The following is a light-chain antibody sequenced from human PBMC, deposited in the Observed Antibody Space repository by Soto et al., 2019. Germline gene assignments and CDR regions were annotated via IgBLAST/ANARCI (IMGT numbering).Light chain of an antibody. J-gene: IGKJ2*01. CDR2: AAS. V-gene: IGKV1-39*01. CDR3: QQSYSTPYT. Sequence: DIQMTLSPSSLSASVGARVPITCRASQSISSYFNWYQQKPGKAPKLLIYAASSLQSGVPSRFSGSGSGTDCTLAISSLQPEDFATYYCQQSYSTPYTFGQGTKLAIK. CDR1: QSISSY.